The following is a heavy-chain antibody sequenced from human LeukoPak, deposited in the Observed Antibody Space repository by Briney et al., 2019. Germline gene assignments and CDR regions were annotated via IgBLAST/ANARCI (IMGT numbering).Heavy chain of an antibody. CDR1: GFSFSSYS. J-gene: IGHJ6*03. Sequence: GGSLRLSCAASGFSFSSYSMNWVRLAPGKGLECVSSISSSSSYIYYADSVKGRFTISRDNAKNSLYLQMNTLRDEDTAVYYCARDRHTAMVYYYYYMDVWGTGTTVTVSS. D-gene: IGHD5-18*01. CDR3: ARDRHTAMVYYYYYMDV. V-gene: IGHV3-21*01. CDR2: ISSSSSYI.